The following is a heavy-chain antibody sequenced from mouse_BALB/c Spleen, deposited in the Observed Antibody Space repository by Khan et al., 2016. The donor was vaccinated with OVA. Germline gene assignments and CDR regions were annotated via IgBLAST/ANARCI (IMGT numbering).Heavy chain of an antibody. J-gene: IGHJ3*01. Sequence: QVQLQQSGAELVKPGASVRLSCKASGYTFTSYYLYWVKQRPGQDLEWIGDINPSNGGTNFNEKFKTKATLTVDKSSSTAYMQLNSLTSEDSAVYYCTRSGYGSFAYWGQGTLVTVSA. CDR1: GYTFTSYY. V-gene: IGHV1S81*02. D-gene: IGHD2-2*01. CDR3: TRSGYGSFAY. CDR2: INPSNGGT.